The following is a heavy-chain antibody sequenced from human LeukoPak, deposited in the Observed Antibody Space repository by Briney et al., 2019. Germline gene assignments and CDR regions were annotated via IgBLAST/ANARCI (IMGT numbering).Heavy chain of an antibody. Sequence: PGGSLRLSCAASGFTFNNYEMNWVRQAPGKGLEWISYISTDGTMAYYAGSVKGRFTISRDNAMNSLYLQMNSLRADDTAVYYCARETIDCGGDCYDYWGQGTLATVSS. D-gene: IGHD2-21*01. CDR3: ARETIDCGGDCYDY. CDR2: ISTDGTMA. CDR1: GFTFNNYE. J-gene: IGHJ4*02. V-gene: IGHV3-48*03.